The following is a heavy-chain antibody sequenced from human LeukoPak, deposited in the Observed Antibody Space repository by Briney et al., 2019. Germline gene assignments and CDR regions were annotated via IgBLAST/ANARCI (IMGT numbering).Heavy chain of an antibody. Sequence: SETLSLTCTVSGGSISSSSYYWGWIRQPPGKGLEWIGSIYYSGSTYYNPSLKSRVTISVDTSKNQFSLKLSSVTAADTAVYYCARDQDDSRQMDAFDIWGQGTMVTVSS. CDR3: ARDQDDSRQMDAFDI. CDR2: IYYSGST. CDR1: GGSISSSSYY. J-gene: IGHJ3*02. D-gene: IGHD3-22*01. V-gene: IGHV4-39*07.